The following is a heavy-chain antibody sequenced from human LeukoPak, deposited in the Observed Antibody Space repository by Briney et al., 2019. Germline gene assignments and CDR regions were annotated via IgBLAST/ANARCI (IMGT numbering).Heavy chain of an antibody. CDR2: ISGSGGST. CDR1: GLTFSSYG. Sequence: GGSLTLSCAASGLTFSSYGMSWVRQAPGKGLEWVSAISGSGGSTFYADSVKGRFTISRDNSKNTLYLQINSLRAEDRAVYYCAKNPPLASRVVVIFFDYWGQGTLVTVSS. CDR3: AKNPPLASRVVVIFFDY. V-gene: IGHV3-23*01. D-gene: IGHD3-22*01. J-gene: IGHJ4*02.